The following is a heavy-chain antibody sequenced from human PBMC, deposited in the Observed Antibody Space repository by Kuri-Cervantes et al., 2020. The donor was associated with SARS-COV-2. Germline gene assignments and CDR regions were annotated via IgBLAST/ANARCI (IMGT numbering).Heavy chain of an antibody. Sequence: GESLKISCAASGFTFSSSAMSCVRQAPGKGLEWVSAISGSGGSTYYADSVKGRFTISRDNSKNTLYLQMNSLRAEDTAVYYCAKSGEDRYYYYYYMDVWGKGTTVTVSS. CDR3: AKSGEDRYYYYYYMDV. CDR2: ISGSGGST. V-gene: IGHV3-23*01. CDR1: GFTFSSSA. D-gene: IGHD1-26*01. J-gene: IGHJ6*03.